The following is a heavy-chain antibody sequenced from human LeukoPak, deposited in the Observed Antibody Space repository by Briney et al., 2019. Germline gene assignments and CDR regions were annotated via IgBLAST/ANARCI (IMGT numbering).Heavy chain of an antibody. V-gene: IGHV3-49*04. CDR1: GXTFGDYA. Sequence: PGGSLRLSCTASGXTFGDYAMSWVRQAPGKGLEWVGFIRSKAYGGTTEYAASVKGRFTISRDDSKSIAYLQMNSLKTEDTAVYYCTREGQQSSGWYWVTDYWGQGTLVTVSS. CDR3: TREGQQSSGWYWVTDY. CDR2: IRSKAYGGTT. D-gene: IGHD6-19*01. J-gene: IGHJ4*02.